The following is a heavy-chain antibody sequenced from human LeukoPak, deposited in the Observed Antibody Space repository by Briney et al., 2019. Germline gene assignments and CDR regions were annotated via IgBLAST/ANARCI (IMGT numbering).Heavy chain of an antibody. CDR1: GGSISSGDYY. CDR2: IYYSGST. Sequence: SQTLSLTCTVSGGSISSGDYYWSWIRQPPGKGLEWIGYIYYSGSTYYNPSLKSRVTISVDTSKNQFSLKLSSVTAADTAVYYCARRMDFPAYYFDSWGQGTLVTVSS. V-gene: IGHV4-30-4*01. CDR3: ARRMDFPAYYFDS. D-gene: IGHD2-15*01. J-gene: IGHJ4*02.